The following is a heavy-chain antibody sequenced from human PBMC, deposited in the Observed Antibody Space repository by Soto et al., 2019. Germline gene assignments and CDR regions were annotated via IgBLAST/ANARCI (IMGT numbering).Heavy chain of an antibody. D-gene: IGHD5-12*01. CDR3: AREGSYSAYNFAHGIQLWSFDF. J-gene: IGHJ4*02. CDR1: GGSINTFY. Sequence: SETLSLTCTVSGGSINTFYWSWVRQPAGKGLEWIGRIFSSGSTSFDPSLESRVAMSVDTSKNHFSLNLSSVTAADMAVYYCAREGSYSAYNFAHGIQLWSFDFWGQGALVT. V-gene: IGHV4-4*07. CDR2: IFSSGST.